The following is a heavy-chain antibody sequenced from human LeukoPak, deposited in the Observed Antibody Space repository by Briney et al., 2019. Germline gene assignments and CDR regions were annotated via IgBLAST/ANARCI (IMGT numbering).Heavy chain of an antibody. D-gene: IGHD4-23*01. J-gene: IGHJ4*02. CDR3: ARDGGNSDY. CDR1: GVSISSHY. Sequence: SETLSLTCSVSGVSISSHYWAWIRQPAGKGLEWIGRIYNTGSANYNPSLKSRVSMSLDTSKNQFSLNLTSVTAADTAVYYCARDGGNSDYWGQGTLVTVSS. CDR2: IYNTGSA. V-gene: IGHV4-4*07.